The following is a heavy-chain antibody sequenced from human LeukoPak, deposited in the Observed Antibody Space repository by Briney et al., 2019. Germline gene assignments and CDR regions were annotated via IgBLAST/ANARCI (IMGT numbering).Heavy chain of an antibody. CDR1: GFTFSSYA. CDR3: AKGGCSSTSCYRGSPFDY. CDR2: ISGSGGST. Sequence: GGSLRLSCAASGFTFSSYAMSWVRQAPGKGLEWVSAISGSGGSTYYADSVKGRFTISRDNSKNTLYLQMNSLRAEDTAVYYCAKGGCSSTSCYRGSPFDYWGQGTLVTVSP. J-gene: IGHJ4*02. D-gene: IGHD2-2*01. V-gene: IGHV3-23*01.